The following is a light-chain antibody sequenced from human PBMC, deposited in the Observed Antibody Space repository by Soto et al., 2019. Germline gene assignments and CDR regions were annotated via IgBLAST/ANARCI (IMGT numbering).Light chain of an antibody. Sequence: EIVMTQSPATLSVSPGERATLSCRASQSVNSNLAWYQQKPGQAPRLLIYGASTRVTGIPARFSGSGSGTEFSLTISSLQSEDLAVYYCQQYDNWPLTFGGGTKVEIK. CDR1: QSVNSN. V-gene: IGKV3-15*01. J-gene: IGKJ4*01. CDR3: QQYDNWPLT. CDR2: GAS.